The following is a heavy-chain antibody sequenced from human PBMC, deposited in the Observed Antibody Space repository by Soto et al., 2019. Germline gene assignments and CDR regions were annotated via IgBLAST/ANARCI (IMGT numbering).Heavy chain of an antibody. V-gene: IGHV3-30-3*01. J-gene: IGHJ4*02. Sequence: GGSLRLSCAASGFTFSSYAMHWVRQAPGKGLEWVAVISYDGSNKYYADSVKGRFTISRDNSKNTLYLQMNSLRAEDTAVYYCAREGTSGSSFDYWGQGTLVTVSS. CDR3: AREGTSGSSFDY. CDR2: ISYDGSNK. D-gene: IGHD3-10*01. CDR1: GFTFSSYA.